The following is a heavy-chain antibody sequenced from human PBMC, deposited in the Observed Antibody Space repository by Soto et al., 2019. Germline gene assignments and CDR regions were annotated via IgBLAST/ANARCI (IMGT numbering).Heavy chain of an antibody. CDR2: IYWDDDK. J-gene: IGHJ4*02. CDR1: GFSLSSSAVG. V-gene: IGHV2-5*02. CDR3: AHGSGWLHDY. Sequence: QITLKESGPTLVKPTQTLTLTCTFSGFSLSSSAVGVGWIRQPPGKALEWLALIYWDDDKQYSPSLKSRLTITKVTSKNQVVLTMTNMDPVDTATYHCAHGSGWLHDYWGQGILVTVSS. D-gene: IGHD6-19*01.